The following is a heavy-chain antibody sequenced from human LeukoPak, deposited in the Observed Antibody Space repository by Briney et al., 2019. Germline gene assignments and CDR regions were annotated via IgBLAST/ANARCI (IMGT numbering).Heavy chain of an antibody. V-gene: IGHV3-53*01. CDR1: GFTVSSNY. CDR2: IYSGGST. J-gene: IGHJ5*02. D-gene: IGHD6-13*01. CDR3: ARASSSWTGWFDP. Sequence: GGSLRLSCAASGFTVSSNYMSWVRRAPGKGLEWVSVIYSGGSTYYADSVKGRFTISRDNFKNTLYLQMNSLRAEDTAVYYCARASSSWTGWFDPWGQGTLVTVSS.